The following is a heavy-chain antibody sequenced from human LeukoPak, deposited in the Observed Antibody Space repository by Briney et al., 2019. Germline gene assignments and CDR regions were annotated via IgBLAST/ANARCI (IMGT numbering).Heavy chain of an antibody. CDR2: ISWDGGST. Sequence: PGGSLRLSCAASGFTFDDYAMHWVRQAPGKGLEWVSLISWDGGSTYYADSVKGRFTISRDKSKNSLYLQMNSLRAEDTALYYCAKGPYCSSTSCYTPYFDYWGQGTLVTVSS. D-gene: IGHD2-2*02. CDR1: GFTFDDYA. V-gene: IGHV3-43D*03. CDR3: AKGPYCSSTSCYTPYFDY. J-gene: IGHJ4*02.